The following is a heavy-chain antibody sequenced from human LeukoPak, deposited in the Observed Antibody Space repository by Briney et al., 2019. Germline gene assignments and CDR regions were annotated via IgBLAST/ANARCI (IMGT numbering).Heavy chain of an antibody. J-gene: IGHJ6*02. CDR3: TSKQRDGSGNYYYSGMHV. D-gene: IGHD3-10*01. CDR2: INPNTGVT. CDR1: VDTFTGDY. V-gene: IGHV1-2*02. Sequence: ASVKVSCKASVDTFTGDYMRWVPQAPGQGLEWMGWINPNTGVTNYAQKFQGRVTITTDTSTSTAYMELSRLRSDDTAVYYCTSKQRDGSGNYYYSGMHVWGQGTTVTVSS.